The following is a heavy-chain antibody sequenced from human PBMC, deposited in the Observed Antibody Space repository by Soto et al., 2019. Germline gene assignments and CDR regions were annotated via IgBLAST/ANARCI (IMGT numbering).Heavy chain of an antibody. V-gene: IGHV4-39*01. Sequence: SETLSLTCTVSGGSISSTTSYWGWIRQPPGKGLEWIGNISYSGSTYYNPSLKSRLTISVDTSKNQFSLQLSSVTAADTAVYYCRLQQKKGQNDNRRFKPWGQGTLGNVSS. J-gene: IGHJ5*02. CDR3: RLQQKKGQNDNRRFKP. D-gene: IGHD1-20*01. CDR1: GGSISSTTSY. CDR2: ISYSGST.